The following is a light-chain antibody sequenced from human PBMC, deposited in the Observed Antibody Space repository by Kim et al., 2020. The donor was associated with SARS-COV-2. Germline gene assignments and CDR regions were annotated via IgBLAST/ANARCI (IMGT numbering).Light chain of an antibody. J-gene: IGKJ4*01. V-gene: IGKV3D-7*01. Sequence: PGGRVARTCCTTSRVISSYLAWYQQKPGQAPRLLIYGASTRDTGIPARFSGSGSGTDFTLTISSLQPEDFAVYYCQQYNNFPRTFGKGTKVDIK. CDR3: QQYNNFPRT. CDR2: GAS. CDR1: SRVISSY.